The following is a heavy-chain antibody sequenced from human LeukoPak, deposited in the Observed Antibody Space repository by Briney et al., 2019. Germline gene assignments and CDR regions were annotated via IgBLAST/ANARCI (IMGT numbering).Heavy chain of an antibody. V-gene: IGHV1-18*01. CDR2: ISAYNGNT. CDR1: GYTFTSYG. Sequence: ASVKVSCKASGYTFTSYGISWVRQAPGQGLEWMGWISAYNGNTNYAQKLQGRVTMTTDTSTSTAYMELRSLRSDDTAVYYCARIRAGYYDSSGTDYWGQGTLVTVSS. J-gene: IGHJ4*02. CDR3: ARIRAGYYDSSGTDY. D-gene: IGHD3-22*01.